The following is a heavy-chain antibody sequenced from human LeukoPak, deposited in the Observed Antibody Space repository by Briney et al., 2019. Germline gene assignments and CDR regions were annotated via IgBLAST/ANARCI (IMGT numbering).Heavy chain of an antibody. V-gene: IGHV1-2*06. CDR3: AREDTEFDY. CDR2: INPNSGGT. CDR1: GYTFTGYY. J-gene: IGHJ4*02. D-gene: IGHD1-14*01. Sequence: ASVTVSFTASGYTFTGYYMHWVRQAPGQGLEWMGRINPNSGGTNYAQKFQGRVTMTRDTSISTAYMELSRLRSDDTAVYYCAREDTEFDYWGQGTLVTVSS.